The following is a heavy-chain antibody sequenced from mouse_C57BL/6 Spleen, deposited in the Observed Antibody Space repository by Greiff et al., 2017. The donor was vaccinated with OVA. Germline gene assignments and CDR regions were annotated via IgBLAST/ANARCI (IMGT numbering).Heavy chain of an antibody. CDR2: ISSGSSTI. Sequence: DVKLVESGGGLVKPGGSLKLSCAASGFTFSDYGMHWVRQAPEKGLEWVAYISSGSSTIYYADTVKGRVTISRDNAKNTLFLQMTSLRSEDTAMYYCARDYDVERVFGDYWGQGTTLTVSS. J-gene: IGHJ2*01. CDR3: ARDYDVERVFGDY. D-gene: IGHD2-3*01. V-gene: IGHV5-17*01. CDR1: GFTFSDYG.